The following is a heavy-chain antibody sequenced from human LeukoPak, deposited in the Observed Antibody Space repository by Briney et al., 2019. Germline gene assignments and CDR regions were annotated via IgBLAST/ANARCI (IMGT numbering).Heavy chain of an antibody. CDR2: IYYSGST. J-gene: IGHJ5*02. CDR1: GGSISSSSYY. Sequence: SETLSLTCTVSGGSISSSSYYWGWIRQPPGKGLEWIGSIYYSGSTYYNPSLKSRVTISVDTSKNQFSLKLSSVTAADTAVYYCAREGVVGTMIVVDWFDPWGQGTLVTVSS. D-gene: IGHD3-22*01. CDR3: AREGVVGTMIVVDWFDP. V-gene: IGHV4-39*02.